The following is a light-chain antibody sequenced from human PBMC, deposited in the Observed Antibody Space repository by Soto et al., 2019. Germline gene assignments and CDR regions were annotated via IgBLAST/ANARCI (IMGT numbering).Light chain of an antibody. CDR3: QQYGSSPLT. Sequence: EIVLTQSPGTLSLSPGERATLSCRASQSVSSSYLAWYQQKPGQAPRLLIYGASSRATGIPDRFSGSGSGTDLTLTISRLEPEDFAVYYCQQYGSSPLTFGVGTKVEIK. CDR2: GAS. J-gene: IGKJ4*01. V-gene: IGKV3-20*01. CDR1: QSVSSSY.